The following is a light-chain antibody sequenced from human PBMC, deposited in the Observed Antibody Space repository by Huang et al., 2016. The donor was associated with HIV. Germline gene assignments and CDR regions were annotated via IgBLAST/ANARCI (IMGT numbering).Light chain of an antibody. CDR3: QQRGDWPLT. V-gene: IGKV3-11*01. Sequence: EIVLTQSPATLSLSPGERVTLSCRASQTIGTSLAWYQQKPGQAPSLLIYAASNRASGTPARFSGRGSGTDVTLTISSLEPEDFAVYYCQQRGDWPLTFGGGTKVEIK. J-gene: IGKJ4*01. CDR1: QTIGTS. CDR2: AAS.